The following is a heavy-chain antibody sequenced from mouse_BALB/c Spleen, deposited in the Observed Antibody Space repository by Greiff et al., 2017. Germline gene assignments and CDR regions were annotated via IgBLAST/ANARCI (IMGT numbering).Heavy chain of an antibody. CDR1: GYSITSDYA. V-gene: IGHV3-2*02. Sequence: EVKLVESGPGLVKPSQSLSLTCTVTGYSITSDYAWNWIRQFPGNKLEWMGYISYSGSTSYNPSLKSRISITRDTSKNQFFLQLNSVTTEDTATYYCARVGLFYWYFDVWGAGTTVTVSS. J-gene: IGHJ1*01. D-gene: IGHD1-1*01. CDR2: ISYSGST. CDR3: ARVGLFYWYFDV.